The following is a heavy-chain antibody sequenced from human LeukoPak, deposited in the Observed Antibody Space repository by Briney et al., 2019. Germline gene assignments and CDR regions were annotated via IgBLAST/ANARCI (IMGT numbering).Heavy chain of an antibody. J-gene: IGHJ4*02. Sequence: PSDTLSLTCTVSCGSISWYYWSWIRQPPGKGLEWIGYIFSSGSTNYNPSLKSRVTISEDTSVNQFSLKLSSVTAADTAVYYCARHYYDRSDSYSFDYWGQGTLVTVSS. CDR2: IFSSGST. CDR3: ARHYYDRSDSYSFDY. D-gene: IGHD3-22*01. CDR1: CGSISWYY. V-gene: IGHV4-59*08.